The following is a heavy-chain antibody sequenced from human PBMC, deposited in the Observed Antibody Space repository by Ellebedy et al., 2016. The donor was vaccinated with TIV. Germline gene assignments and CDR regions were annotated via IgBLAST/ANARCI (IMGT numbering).Heavy chain of an antibody. V-gene: IGHV4-59*08. Sequence: MPSETLSLTCAVYGGSFSDYYWSWIRQPPGKGLEWIGYLYYSGNTNYNPSLKSRVTISVDTSKNQFSLKLSSVTAADTAVYYCARIQPEDWFDPWGQGTLVTVSS. D-gene: IGHD5-18*01. CDR1: GGSFSDYY. CDR2: LYYSGNT. CDR3: ARIQPEDWFDP. J-gene: IGHJ5*02.